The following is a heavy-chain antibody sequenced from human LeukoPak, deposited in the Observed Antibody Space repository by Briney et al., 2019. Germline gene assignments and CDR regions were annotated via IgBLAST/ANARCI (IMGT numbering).Heavy chain of an antibody. V-gene: IGHV3-7*03. J-gene: IGHJ6*04. Sequence: GGSLRLCCAVSGFPFSKSWMYWVRQAAGKGLEGVADIKSDGSGISYGDSVKGRFIISRDNAMNSLYLQMNSLRVEDTAVYFCAEGNSLDVWGKGTAVTVSS. CDR3: AEGNSLDV. D-gene: IGHD1/OR15-1a*01. CDR2: IKSDGSGI. CDR1: GFPFSKSW.